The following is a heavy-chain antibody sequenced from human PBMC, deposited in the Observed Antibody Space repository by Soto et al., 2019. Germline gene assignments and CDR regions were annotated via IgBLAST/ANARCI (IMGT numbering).Heavy chain of an antibody. J-gene: IGHJ4*02. CDR3: ARDDNPDY. CDR2: INGDGSNT. Sequence: DVQLVESGGGLVQPGGSLRLSCAASGFTFSTYWMHWVRQAPGKGLVWVSRINGDGSNTDYADSVKGRFTISRDNAKNTVYPQMHSLRAEDTAVYYCARDDNPDYWGQGTLVTVSS. D-gene: IGHD1-20*01. CDR1: GFTFSTYW. V-gene: IGHV3-74*01.